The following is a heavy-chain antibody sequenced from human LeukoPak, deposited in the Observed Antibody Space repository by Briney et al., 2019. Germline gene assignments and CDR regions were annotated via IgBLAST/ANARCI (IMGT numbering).Heavy chain of an antibody. J-gene: IGHJ4*02. CDR3: ARDSHYYGSGSYGY. Sequence: SETLSLTCSVSGGSIDNYYWSWIRQPPGKALEWIGYIYYSGSTYYNPSLKSRVTISVDTSKNQFSLKLSSVTAADTAVYYCARDSHYYGSGSYGYWGQGTLVTVSS. CDR2: IYYSGST. V-gene: IGHV4-59*12. D-gene: IGHD3-10*01. CDR1: GGSIDNYY.